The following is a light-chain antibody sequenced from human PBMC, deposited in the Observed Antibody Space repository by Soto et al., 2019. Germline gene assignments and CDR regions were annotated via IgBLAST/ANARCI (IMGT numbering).Light chain of an antibody. CDR3: QQYSVYPRT. V-gene: IGKV1-5*03. J-gene: IGKJ1*01. Sequence: DIQMTQSPSTLSASVGDRVTVTCRASQSISNWLAWYQQKPGKAPSLLIYKASSLQSGVPSRFSGSGSGTEFTLTISSLQPDDFATYYCQQYSVYPRTFGQGTKVEIK. CDR1: QSISNW. CDR2: KAS.